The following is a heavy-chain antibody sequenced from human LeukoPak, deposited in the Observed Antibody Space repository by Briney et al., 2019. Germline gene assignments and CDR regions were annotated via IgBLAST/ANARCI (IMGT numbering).Heavy chain of an antibody. CDR2: IYYSGST. CDR1: GGSIISSSYY. CDR3: ARHERCSSINCIYNWFDP. D-gene: IGHD2-2*01. V-gene: IGHV4-39*01. Sequence: KPSETLSPTCTVSGGSIISSSYYWGWIRQPPGKGLEWIGSIYYSGSTYYNPSLKSRVTISVDTSKNQFSLNLRSVTAADTAVYYCARHERCSSINCIYNWFDPWGQGTLVIVSS. J-gene: IGHJ5*02.